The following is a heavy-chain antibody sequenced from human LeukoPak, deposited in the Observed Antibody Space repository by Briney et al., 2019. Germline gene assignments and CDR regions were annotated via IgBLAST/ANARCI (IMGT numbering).Heavy chain of an antibody. CDR2: ISYDGSNK. D-gene: IGHD3-10*01. CDR1: GFTFSSYG. J-gene: IGHJ4*02. Sequence: PGGSLRLSCAASGFTFSSYGVHWVRQAPGKGLEWVAVISYDGSNKYYADSVKGRFTISRDNSKNTLYLQMNSLRAEDTAVYYCAKDFRRMVRGVITYFDYWGQGTLVTVSS. CDR3: AKDFRRMVRGVITYFDY. V-gene: IGHV3-30*18.